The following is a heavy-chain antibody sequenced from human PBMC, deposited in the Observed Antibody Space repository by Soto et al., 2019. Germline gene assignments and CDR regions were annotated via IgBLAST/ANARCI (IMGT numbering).Heavy chain of an antibody. V-gene: IGHV3-23*01. CDR2: IRATGGQT. J-gene: IGHJ4*02. CDR3: AQDRGWGVVSPSHDS. D-gene: IGHD2-21*01. CDR1: GSTFRNFV. Sequence: EVQLLESGGGVVQPGGSLRLSCAASGSTFRNFVMSWVRQAPGKGLEWVSAIRATGGQTFYADSVKGRFTISRDNSKNMLYLQIGRLRDQDTALYFCAQDRGWGVVSPSHDSWGQGTLVTVSS.